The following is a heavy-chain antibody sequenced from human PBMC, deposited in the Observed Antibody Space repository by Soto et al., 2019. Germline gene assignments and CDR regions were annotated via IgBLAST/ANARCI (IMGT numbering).Heavy chain of an antibody. D-gene: IGHD5-18*01. J-gene: IGHJ4*02. CDR1: GGSISSYY. CDR2: IYYSGST. V-gene: IGHV4-59*01. Sequence: SETLSLTCTVSGGSISSYYWSWIRQPPGKGLEWIGYIYYSGSTNYNPSLKSRVTISVDTSKNQFSLKLSSVTAADTAVYYCAREGISYGYGYWGQGTLVTVSS. CDR3: AREGISYGYGY.